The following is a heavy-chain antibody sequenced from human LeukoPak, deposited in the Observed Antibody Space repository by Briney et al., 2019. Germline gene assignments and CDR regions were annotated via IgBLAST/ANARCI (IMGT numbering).Heavy chain of an antibody. J-gene: IGHJ4*02. V-gene: IGHV3-33*01. Sequence: GGSLRLSCAASGFFFSGYAMHWVRQVPGKGLEWVTLMWFDGTEKFYADSVKGRFTISRDNSRNTVDLQMNSLRVEDTAVYYCARDSNSAGDYWGQGTLVTVSS. D-gene: IGHD3-10*01. CDR1: GFFFSGYA. CDR3: ARDSNSAGDY. CDR2: MWFDGTEK.